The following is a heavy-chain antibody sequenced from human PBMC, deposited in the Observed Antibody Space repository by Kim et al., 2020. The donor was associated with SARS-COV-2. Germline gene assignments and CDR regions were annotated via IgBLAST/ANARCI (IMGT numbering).Heavy chain of an antibody. Sequence: IPSLQGQGTISADKSISTAYLQWSSLKASDTAMYYCARQGAAAGTGFDPWGQGTLVTVSS. V-gene: IGHV5-51*01. CDR3: ARQGAAAGTGFDP. D-gene: IGHD6-13*01. J-gene: IGHJ5*02.